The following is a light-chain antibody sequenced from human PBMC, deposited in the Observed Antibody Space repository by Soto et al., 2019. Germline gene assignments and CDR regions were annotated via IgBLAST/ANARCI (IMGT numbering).Light chain of an antibody. CDR1: SGHSNYA. CDR2: LNSDGSH. V-gene: IGLV4-69*01. CDR3: QTWGTGFWV. Sequence: QLVLTQSPSASASLGASVKLTCTLSSGHSNYAIAWLQQQPEKGPRYLMKLNSDGSHSKGDGIPVRFSGSSSGAERYLTVSSLQSEDEADYYCQTWGTGFWVFGGGTKLTVL. J-gene: IGLJ3*02.